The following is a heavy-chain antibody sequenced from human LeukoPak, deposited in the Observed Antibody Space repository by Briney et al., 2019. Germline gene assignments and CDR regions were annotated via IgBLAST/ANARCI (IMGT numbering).Heavy chain of an antibody. D-gene: IGHD3-10*01. CDR1: GGSISSYY. V-gene: IGHV4-59*01. J-gene: IGHJ6*02. CDR2: IYYRGST. Sequence: PSETLSLTCTVSGGSISSYYWSWVRQPPGKGLEWIGYIYYRGSTNYNPSLKSRVTISVDTSKDQFSLKLSSVTAADTAVYYCARLGLPWFGELRPWVYYYYGMDVWGQGTTVTVSS. CDR3: ARLGLPWFGELRPWVYYYYGMDV.